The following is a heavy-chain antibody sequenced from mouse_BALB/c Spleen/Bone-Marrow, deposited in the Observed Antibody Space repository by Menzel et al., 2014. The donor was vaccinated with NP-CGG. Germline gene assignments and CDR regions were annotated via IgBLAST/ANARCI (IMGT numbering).Heavy chain of an antibody. V-gene: IGHV1S56*01. CDR3: VRSRLRDWYFDV. CDR2: IFPGDSTT. J-gene: IGHJ1*01. Sequence: VMLVESGVELVKPGASVKSSCKASGNTFTSYDINWVGRRPEQGLEWIGWIFPGDSTTKYNEKFKGKATLSTDKSTSTVHMQLSRLTSEDSAVYFCVRSRLRDWYFDVWGAGTTVTISS. D-gene: IGHD1-2*01. CDR1: GNTFTSYD.